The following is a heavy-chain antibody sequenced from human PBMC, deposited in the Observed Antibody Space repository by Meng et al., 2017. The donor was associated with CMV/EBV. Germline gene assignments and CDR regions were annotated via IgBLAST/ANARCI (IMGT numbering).Heavy chain of an antibody. CDR1: GFTFSSYA. J-gene: IGHJ4*02. D-gene: IGHD2-2*01. CDR2: ISGSGGST. V-gene: IGHV3-23*01. Sequence: ETLSLTCAASGFTFSSYAMSWVRQAPGKGLEWVSAISGSGGSTYYADSVKGRFTISRDNSKNTLYLQMNSLRAEDTAVYYCAKNEGYCSSTSCRRYFDYWGQGTLVTVSS. CDR3: AKNEGYCSSTSCRRYFDY.